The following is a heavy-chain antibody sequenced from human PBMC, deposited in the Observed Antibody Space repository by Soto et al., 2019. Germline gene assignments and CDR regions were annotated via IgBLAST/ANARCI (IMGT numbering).Heavy chain of an antibody. CDR2: SSNRDRST. Sequence: PGGSLRLSCAASGFIFSDYYMTWIRQAPGKGLEWLSCSSNRDRSTYYADSVKDRFVVSKDNAKNVVYLQMNSLRAEDTAVYFCARAWKIEKFGVISMSKGLDVWGQGTTVTVSS. D-gene: IGHD3-3*01. V-gene: IGHV3-11*01. CDR3: ARAWKIEKFGVISMSKGLDV. CDR1: GFIFSDYY. J-gene: IGHJ6*02.